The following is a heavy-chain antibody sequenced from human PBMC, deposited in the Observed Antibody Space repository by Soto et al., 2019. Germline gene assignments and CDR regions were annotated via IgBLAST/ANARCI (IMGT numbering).Heavy chain of an antibody. J-gene: IGHJ4*02. CDR3: ARDLAAGDY. CDR1: TFINYY. Sequence: TFINYYIHWVRQAPGQGLEWMGIFNPTSGSTNYAQKFQGRVTLTMDTSTRTVYMELSSLRFDDTAVYYCARDLAAGDYWGQGTLVTVSS. CDR2: FNPTSGST. D-gene: IGHD6-13*01. V-gene: IGHV1-46*01.